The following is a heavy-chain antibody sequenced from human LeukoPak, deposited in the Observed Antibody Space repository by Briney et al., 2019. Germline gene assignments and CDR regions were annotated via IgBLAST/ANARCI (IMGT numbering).Heavy chain of an antibody. J-gene: IGHJ4*02. D-gene: IGHD3-3*01. CDR2: ISSSSSYI. CDR3: AYYDFWSGYYDFDY. CDR1: GFTFSSYS. Sequence: GGSLRLSCAASGFTFSSYSMNWVRQAPGKGLEWVSSISSSSSYIYYADSVKGRFTISRDNAKNSQYLQMNSLRAEDTAVYYCAYYDFWSGYYDFDYWGQGTLVTVSS. V-gene: IGHV3-21*01.